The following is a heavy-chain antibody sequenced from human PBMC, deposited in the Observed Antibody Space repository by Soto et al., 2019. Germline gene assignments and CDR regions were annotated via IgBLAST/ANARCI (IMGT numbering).Heavy chain of an antibody. CDR2: IYYSGST. D-gene: IGHD3-22*01. V-gene: IGHV4-31*03. Sequence: SETLSLTCTVSGGSISSGGYYWSWIRQHPGKGLEWIGYIYYSGSTYYNPSLKSRVTISVDTSKNQFSLKLSSVTAADTAVYYCARVTDYYDSSGYYYPWFDPWGQGTLVTVSS. CDR1: GGSISSGGYY. CDR3: ARVTDYYDSSGYYYPWFDP. J-gene: IGHJ5*02.